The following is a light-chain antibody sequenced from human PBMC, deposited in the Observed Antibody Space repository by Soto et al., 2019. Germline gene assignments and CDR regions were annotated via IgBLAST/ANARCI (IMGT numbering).Light chain of an antibody. J-gene: IGLJ2*01. V-gene: IGLV2-14*01. CDR1: SSDVGGYDH. Sequence: QSALTQPASASGSPGQSIAISCTGTSSDVGGYDHVSWYQQHPGKAPKLMIYAVTTRPSGVSNRFSGSKSGNTASLTISGLQAEDEADYYCSSYTGSGTFFGGGTKLTVL. CDR2: AVT. CDR3: SSYTGSGTF.